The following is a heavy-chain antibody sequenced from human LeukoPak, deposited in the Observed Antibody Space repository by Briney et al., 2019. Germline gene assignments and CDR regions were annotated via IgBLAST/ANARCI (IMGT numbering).Heavy chain of an antibody. CDR1: GYTLTELS. V-gene: IGHV1-24*01. Sequence: GASVKVSCKVSGYTLTELSMHWVRQAPGKGLEWMGGFDPEDGETIYAQKFQGRVTMTEDTSTDTAYMELSSLRSEDTAVYYCATSPSNSDYYYYMDVWGKGTTVTVSS. J-gene: IGHJ6*03. CDR3: ATSPSNSDYYYYMDV. D-gene: IGHD4-23*01. CDR2: FDPEDGET.